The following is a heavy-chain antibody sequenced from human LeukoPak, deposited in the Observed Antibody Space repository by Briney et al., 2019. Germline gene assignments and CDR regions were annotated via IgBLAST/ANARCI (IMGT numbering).Heavy chain of an antibody. CDR3: ARRGTYYYDSSGSDY. CDR2: ISAYNGNT. V-gene: IGHV1-18*01. Sequence: ASVKVSCKASGYTFTSYGISWVRQAPGQGLEWMGWISAYNGNTNYAQKLQGRVTMTTDTSTSTAYMELRSLRSDDTVVYYCARRGTYYYDSSGSDYWGQGTLVTVSS. D-gene: IGHD3-22*01. J-gene: IGHJ4*02. CDR1: GYTFTSYG.